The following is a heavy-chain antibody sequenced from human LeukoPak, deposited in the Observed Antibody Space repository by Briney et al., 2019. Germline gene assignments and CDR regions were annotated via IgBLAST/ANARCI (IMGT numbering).Heavy chain of an antibody. J-gene: IGHJ6*03. V-gene: IGHV1-2*02. CDR2: INPNSGGT. CDR3: ARTLGEWLLSVYYYYYMDV. Sequence: ASVKVSCKASGYTFTSYGISWVRQAPGQGLEWMGWINPNSGGTNYAQKFQGRVTMTRDTSISTAYMELSRLRSDDTAVYYCARTLGEWLLSVYYYYYMDVWGKGTTVTVSS. CDR1: GYTFTSYG. D-gene: IGHD3-3*01.